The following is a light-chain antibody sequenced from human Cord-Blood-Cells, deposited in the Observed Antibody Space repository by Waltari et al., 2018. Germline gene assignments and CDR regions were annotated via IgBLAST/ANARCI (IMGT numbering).Light chain of an antibody. Sequence: EIVLTQSPATLSLSPGERATLACRASQSVSSYLAWYQQKPGKAPRLLIYDASNRATGIPAMFSGSGSGTDFTLTISSLEPEDFAVYYCQQRSNWPLFGGGTKVEIK. CDR1: QSVSSY. CDR2: DAS. CDR3: QQRSNWPL. V-gene: IGKV3-11*01. J-gene: IGKJ4*01.